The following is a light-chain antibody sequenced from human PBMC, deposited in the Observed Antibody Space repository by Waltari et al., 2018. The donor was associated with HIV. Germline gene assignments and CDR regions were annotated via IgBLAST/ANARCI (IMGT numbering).Light chain of an antibody. Sequence: SYELTQPPSVSVSPGQTARITCSGAALPKQYAYWYQQKSGQAPVLVIYEDSKRPSGIPERFSGSSSGTMATLTISGAQVEDEADYYCYSTDSSGNHRVFGGGTKLTVL. J-gene: IGLJ2*01. V-gene: IGLV3-10*01. CDR2: EDS. CDR3: YSTDSSGNHRV. CDR1: ALPKQY.